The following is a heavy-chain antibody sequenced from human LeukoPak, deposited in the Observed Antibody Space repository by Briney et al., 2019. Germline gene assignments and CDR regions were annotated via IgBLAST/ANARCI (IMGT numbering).Heavy chain of an antibody. Sequence: GASVKVSCKASGYTFTNYAMHWVRQAPGQRLEWMGWINAGNGNTKYSQKFQGRVTITRDTSASTAYMELSSLRSEDTAVYYCARSRAIGSGWPGNYWGQGTLATVSS. CDR2: INAGNGNT. D-gene: IGHD6-19*01. J-gene: IGHJ4*02. CDR1: GYTFTNYA. V-gene: IGHV1-3*01. CDR3: ARSRAIGSGWPGNY.